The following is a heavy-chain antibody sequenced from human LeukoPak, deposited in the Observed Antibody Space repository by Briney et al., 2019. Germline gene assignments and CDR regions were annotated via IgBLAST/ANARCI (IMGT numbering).Heavy chain of an antibody. CDR1: GGSFSGYY. Sequence: SETLSLTCAVYGGSFSGYYWRWIRQPPGKGLEWIGEINHSGSTNYNPSLKSRVTISVDTSKNQFSLKLSSVTAADTAVYYCARGGPYGDYAFDYWGQGTLVTVSS. J-gene: IGHJ4*02. D-gene: IGHD4-17*01. V-gene: IGHV4-34*01. CDR3: ARGGPYGDYAFDY. CDR2: INHSGST.